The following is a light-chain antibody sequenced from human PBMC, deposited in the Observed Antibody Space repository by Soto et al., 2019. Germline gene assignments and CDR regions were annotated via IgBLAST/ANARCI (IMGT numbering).Light chain of an antibody. Sequence: QSVLTQPASVSGSPGQSITISCTGTSSDVGGYNYVSWYQQHPGKAPILMIYDVSNRPSGISNRFSGSKSGNTASLTISWLQAEDEADYYCSSKRGSTDGFGTGTKVTVL. V-gene: IGLV2-14*03. J-gene: IGLJ1*01. CDR1: SSDVGGYNY. CDR3: SSKRGSTDG. CDR2: DVS.